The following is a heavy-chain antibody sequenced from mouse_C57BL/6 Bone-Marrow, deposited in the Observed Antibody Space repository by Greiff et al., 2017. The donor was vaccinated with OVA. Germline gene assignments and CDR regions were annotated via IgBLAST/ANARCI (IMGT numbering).Heavy chain of an antibody. CDR1: GYTFTDYY. J-gene: IGHJ1*03. CDR2: INPYNGGT. D-gene: IGHD1-1*01. Sequence: VQLQQSGPVLVKPGASVKMSCKASGYTFTDYYMNWVKQSHGKSLEWLGVINPYNGGTSYNQKFKGKATLTVDKSSSTAYMELNSLTSEDSAVYYCARDGTTVVSYWYFDVWGTGTTVTVSS. CDR3: ARDGTTVVSYWYFDV. V-gene: IGHV1-19*01.